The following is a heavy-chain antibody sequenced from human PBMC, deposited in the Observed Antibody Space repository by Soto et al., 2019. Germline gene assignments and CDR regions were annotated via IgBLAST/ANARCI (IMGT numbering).Heavy chain of an antibody. CDR2: MNPNSGNT. V-gene: IGHV1-8*01. CDR1: GYTFTSYD. D-gene: IGHD3-10*01. Sequence: QVQLVQSGAEVKKPGASVKVSCKASGYTFTSYDINWVRQATGQGLEWMGWMNPNSGNTGYAQKFQGRVTMTRNTSISTAYMELSSLRSEDTAVDYCARGLTYYYGSGSYYGGAYWGQGTLVTVSS. J-gene: IGHJ4*02. CDR3: ARGLTYYYGSGSYYGGAY.